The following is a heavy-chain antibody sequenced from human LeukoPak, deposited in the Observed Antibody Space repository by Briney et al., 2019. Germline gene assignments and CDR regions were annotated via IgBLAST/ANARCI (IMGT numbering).Heavy chain of an antibody. Sequence: SVKVSCKASGGTFSTYAISWVRQAPGQGLEWMGGVTPIYGTANYAQKFQGRVTVTADKSTSTAYMDLSSLRFEDTAVYYCARSIERSRGSYYYMDVWGKGTTVTVSS. CDR2: VTPIYGTA. CDR3: ARSIERSRGSYYYMDV. D-gene: IGHD2-21*01. CDR1: GGTFSTYA. J-gene: IGHJ6*03. V-gene: IGHV1-69*06.